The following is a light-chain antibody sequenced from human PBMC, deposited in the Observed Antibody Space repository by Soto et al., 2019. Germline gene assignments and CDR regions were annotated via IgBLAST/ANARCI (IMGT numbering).Light chain of an antibody. CDR2: KAS. CDR1: QSISGW. CDR3: QQYNNYSET. J-gene: IGKJ1*01. V-gene: IGKV1-5*03. Sequence: DIQMTQSPSTLSASVGDRVTITCRTSQSISGWLAWYQQKPGKAPKLLIYKASSLESEVPSRFSGSGSGTEFSLTISSRQPDDFATYYCQQYNNYSETFGQGTKVEIK.